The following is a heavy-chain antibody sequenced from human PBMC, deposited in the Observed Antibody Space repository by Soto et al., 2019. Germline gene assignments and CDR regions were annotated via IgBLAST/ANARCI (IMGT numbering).Heavy chain of an antibody. D-gene: IGHD1-1*01. CDR3: ARGRYGDY. Sequence: QVHLVQSGAEVKKPGASVKVSCKGSGYACTTYGITWVRQSPGQGLEWMAWISAHNGNTDDAQKLQGRVTVTRDTSTSTAYMELRSLRSDDTAMYYCARGRYGDYWGQGALVTVSS. CDR1: GYACTTYG. CDR2: ISAHNGNT. J-gene: IGHJ4*02. V-gene: IGHV1-18*01.